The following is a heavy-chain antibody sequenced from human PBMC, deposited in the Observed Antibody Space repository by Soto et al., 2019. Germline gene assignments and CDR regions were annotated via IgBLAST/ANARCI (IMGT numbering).Heavy chain of an antibody. CDR1: GGTFSSYS. V-gene: IGHV1-69*01. J-gene: IGHJ2*01. CDR3: ARPFQSWPGGWYFDL. D-gene: IGHD3-16*01. Sequence: QVQLVQSGAEVKKPGSSVKVSCKASGGTFSSYSINWVRQAPGQGLEWMGGIIPIFGTANYAQKFQGRVTSSADESTSTAHMELSSLRNEDTAVYYCARPFQSWPGGWYFDLWGRGTLVPVSS. CDR2: IIPIFGTA.